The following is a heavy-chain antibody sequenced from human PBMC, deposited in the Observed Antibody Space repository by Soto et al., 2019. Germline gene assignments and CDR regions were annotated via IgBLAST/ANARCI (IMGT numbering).Heavy chain of an antibody. V-gene: IGHV3-15*07. CDR3: TTSWDLYYYGMDG. J-gene: IGHJ6*01. Sequence: EVQLVESGGGLVKPGGSLRLSCAASGFTFSNAWMNWVRQAPGKGLEWVGRIKSKTDGGTTDYAAPVKGRFTISRDDSKNTLYLQMNSLKTEDTAVYYCTTSWDLYYYGMDGWGQGTTVTVSS. CDR2: IKSKTDGGTT. CDR1: GFTFSNAW. D-gene: IGHD1-26*01.